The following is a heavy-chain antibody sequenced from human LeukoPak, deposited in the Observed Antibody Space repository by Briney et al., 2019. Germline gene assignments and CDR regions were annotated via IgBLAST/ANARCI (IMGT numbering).Heavy chain of an antibody. CDR1: GFTFSSYA. CDR3: AILPGYSSGWYEVNY. J-gene: IGHJ4*02. D-gene: IGHD6-13*01. CDR2: ISGSGGST. Sequence: GGPLRLSCAASGFTFSSYAMSWVRQAPGKGLEWVSGISGSGGSTNYADSVKGRFTISRDNSRNTLYLQMNSPRAEDTAVYYCAILPGYSSGWYEVNYWGQGTLVTVSS. V-gene: IGHV3-23*01.